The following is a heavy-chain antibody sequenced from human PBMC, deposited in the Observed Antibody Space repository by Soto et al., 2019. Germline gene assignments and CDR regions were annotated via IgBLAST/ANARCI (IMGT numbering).Heavy chain of an antibody. J-gene: IGHJ5*02. Sequence: QLQLQESGPGLVKPSETLSLTCTVSGGSISGSRNYWGWIRQPPGRGLEWIGIMQYSGTSYYDASLKSRVPISIDTSKNQFSLKLTSVTAADSAVYYCAPYSGTFGWFDPWGQGILVTVSS. CDR1: GGSISGSRNY. V-gene: IGHV4-39*01. CDR3: APYSGTFGWFDP. D-gene: IGHD3-10*01. CDR2: MQYSGTS.